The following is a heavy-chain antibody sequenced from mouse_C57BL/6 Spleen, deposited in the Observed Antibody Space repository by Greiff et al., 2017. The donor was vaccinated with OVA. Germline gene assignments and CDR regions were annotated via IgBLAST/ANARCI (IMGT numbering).Heavy chain of an antibody. CDR3: ARGGRLRGNFDV. CDR1: GYTFTSYW. V-gene: IGHV1-64*01. J-gene: IGHJ1*03. D-gene: IGHD2-4*01. CDR2: IHPNSGST. Sequence: QVQLQQPGAELVKPGASVKLSCKASGYTFTSYWMHWVKQRPGQGLEWIGMIHPNSGSTNYNEKFKSKATLTVDKSSSTAYMQLSSLTSEDSAVYYCARGGRLRGNFDVWGTGTTVTVSS.